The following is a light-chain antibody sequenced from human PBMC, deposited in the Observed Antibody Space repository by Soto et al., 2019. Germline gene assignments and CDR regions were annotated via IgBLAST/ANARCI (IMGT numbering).Light chain of an antibody. CDR3: AAWDDSLNGWV. Sequence: QSVLTQPPSVSGAPRQRVTISCSGSSSNIGSNAVNWYQQFPGKAPKLLIYSDNQRPSGVPDRFSGSKSGTSASLAISGLQSEDEADYYCAAWDDSLNGWVFGGGTKVTVL. CDR2: SDN. CDR1: SSNIGSNA. V-gene: IGLV1-36*01. J-gene: IGLJ3*02.